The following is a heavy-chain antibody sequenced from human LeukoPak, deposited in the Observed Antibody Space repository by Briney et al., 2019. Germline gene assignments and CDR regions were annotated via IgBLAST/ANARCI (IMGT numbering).Heavy chain of an antibody. J-gene: IGHJ4*02. D-gene: IGHD3-10*01. V-gene: IGHV1-2*02. CDR2: INPNSGGT. CDR1: GYTFTGYY. CDR3: AREGGFHYYGSGSYIG. Sequence: GASVKVPCKASGYTFTGYYMHWVRQAPGQGLEWMVWINPNSGGTNYAQKFQGRVTMTRDTSISTAYMELSRLRSDDTAVYYCAREGGFHYYGSGSYIGWGQGTLVTVSS.